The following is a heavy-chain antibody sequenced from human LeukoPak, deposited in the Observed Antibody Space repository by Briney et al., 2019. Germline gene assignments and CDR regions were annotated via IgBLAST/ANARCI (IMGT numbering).Heavy chain of an antibody. J-gene: IGHJ4*02. CDR3: ARGPPNWGYDY. CDR2: MSPNSGDT. CDR1: GYTFTSYD. Sequence: ASVKVSCKASGYTFTSYDINWVRQATGQRPEWMGWMSPNSGDTGYAQKFQDRVTITRNTSISTAYMELSSLRSDDTAVYYCARGPPNWGYDYWGPGTLVTVSS. D-gene: IGHD7-27*01. V-gene: IGHV1-8*01.